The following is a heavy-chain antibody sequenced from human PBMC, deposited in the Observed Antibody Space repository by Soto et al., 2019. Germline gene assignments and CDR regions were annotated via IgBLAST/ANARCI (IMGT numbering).Heavy chain of an antibody. J-gene: IGHJ6*02. D-gene: IGHD2-2*03. CDR2: IYYSGST. CDR1: GGSISSYY. Sequence: QVQLQESGPGLVKPSETLSLTCTVSGGSISSYYWSWIRQPPGKGLEWIGYIYYSGSTNYNPSLKSRVTILVDTSKNQFSLKLSSVTAADTAVYYCARVDIVVVPAATDYYYYYGMDVWGQGTTVTVSS. V-gene: IGHV4-59*01. CDR3: ARVDIVVVPAATDYYYYYGMDV.